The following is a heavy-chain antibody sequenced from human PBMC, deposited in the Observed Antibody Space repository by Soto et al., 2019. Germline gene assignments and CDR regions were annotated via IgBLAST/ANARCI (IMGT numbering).Heavy chain of an antibody. CDR1: GGSISSGGYS. V-gene: IGHV4-30-2*01. D-gene: IGHD6-6*01. CDR3: ARTQPVGGMDV. CDR2: IYHSGST. Sequence: SETLSLTCAVSGGSISSGGYSWSWIRQPPGKGLEWIGYIYHSGSTYYNPPLKSRVTISVDRSKNQFSLKLSSVTAADTAVYYRARTQPVGGMDVWGQGTTVTVSS. J-gene: IGHJ6*02.